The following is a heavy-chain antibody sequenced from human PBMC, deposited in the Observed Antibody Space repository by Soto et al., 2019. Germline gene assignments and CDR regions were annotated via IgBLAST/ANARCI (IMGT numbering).Heavy chain of an antibody. V-gene: IGHV1-69*02. CDR2: IIPFLTIA. Sequence: GASVKVSCKASGGTFSSYTISWVRQAPGQGLEWMGRIIPFLTIANYAQKFQGRVTITADKSTSTAYMELSSLRSEDTAVYYCAHEMVFPSGDFDYWGQGTLVTVS. D-gene: IGHD7-27*01. J-gene: IGHJ4*02. CDR1: GGTFSSYT. CDR3: AHEMVFPSGDFDY.